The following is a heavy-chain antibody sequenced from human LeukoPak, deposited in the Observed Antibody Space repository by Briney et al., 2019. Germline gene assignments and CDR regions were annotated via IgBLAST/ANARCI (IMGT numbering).Heavy chain of an antibody. J-gene: IGHJ2*01. Sequence: GGSLRLSCAASGITFSSYGMSWVRQAPGKGLEWVSSISSTGGTTYYADSVKGRFTISRDNSKNTLYLQMNSLRAEDTVVNYCARVNYYDLFFDLWGRGTVVTVSS. CDR2: ISSTGGTT. CDR3: ARVNYYDLFFDL. V-gene: IGHV3-23*01. D-gene: IGHD3-22*01. CDR1: GITFSSYG.